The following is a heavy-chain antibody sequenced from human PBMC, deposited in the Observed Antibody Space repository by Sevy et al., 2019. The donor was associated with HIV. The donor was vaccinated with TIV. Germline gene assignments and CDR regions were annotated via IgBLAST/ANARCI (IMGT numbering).Heavy chain of an antibody. J-gene: IGHJ3*01. CDR3: ARDGSSSSSRDLEAHYYDSSGYSYDAFDL. CDR1: GYSISSGYY. V-gene: IGHV4-38-2*02. CDR2: IYHSGST. Sequence: SETLALTCTVSGYSISSGYYWGWIRQPPGKGLEWIGSIYHSGSTYYNPSLKSRVTISVDTSKNQFSLKLSSLTAAGTAVYYCARDGSSSSSRDLEAHYYDSSGYSYDAFDLWGQGTMVTVSS. D-gene: IGHD3-22*01.